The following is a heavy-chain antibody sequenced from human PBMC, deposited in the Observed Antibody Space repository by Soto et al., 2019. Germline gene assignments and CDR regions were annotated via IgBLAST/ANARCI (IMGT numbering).Heavy chain of an antibody. Sequence: ASVKVSCKASGYTFTSYGISWVRQAPGQGLEWMGRIIANIGKTNYAQKFQGRVTITADKSTSTAYMELSSLRSEDTAVYYCARVGPEGEIYVPYFDYWGQGTLVTVSS. D-gene: IGHD2-2*02. CDR3: ARVGPEGEIYVPYFDY. CDR2: IIANIGKT. CDR1: GYTFTSYG. V-gene: IGHV1-18*01. J-gene: IGHJ4*02.